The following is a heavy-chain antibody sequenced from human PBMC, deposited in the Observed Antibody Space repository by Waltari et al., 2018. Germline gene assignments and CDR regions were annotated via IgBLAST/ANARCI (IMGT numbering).Heavy chain of an antibody. V-gene: IGHV4-34*01. Sequence: QPPGKGLEWIGEINHSGSTNYNPSLKSRVTISVDTSKNQFSLKLSSVTAADTAVYYCARGYSSSWRPRRFDYWGQGTLVTVSS. CDR3: ARGYSSSWRPRRFDY. CDR2: INHSGST. J-gene: IGHJ4*02. D-gene: IGHD6-13*01.